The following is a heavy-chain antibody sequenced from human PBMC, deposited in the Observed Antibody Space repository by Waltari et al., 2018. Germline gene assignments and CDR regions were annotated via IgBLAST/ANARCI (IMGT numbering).Heavy chain of an antibody. D-gene: IGHD3-22*01. CDR1: GFTFNIYG. Sequence: DVQLVVSGGGLVKPGGSMRLSCVASGFTFNIYGLNWVRQAPGKGLEWVSSISSSRSYIFYRDSVKGRFTISRDNAKKTLYLEMTSLRAEDSAVYYCARDLIEGGYYGVAFDIWDQGTMVTVSS. CDR2: ISSSRSYI. V-gene: IGHV3-21*01. CDR3: ARDLIEGGYYGVAFDI. J-gene: IGHJ3*02.